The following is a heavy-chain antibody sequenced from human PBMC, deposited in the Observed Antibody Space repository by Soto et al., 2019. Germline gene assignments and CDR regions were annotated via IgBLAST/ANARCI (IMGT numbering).Heavy chain of an antibody. CDR2: IYYSGST. J-gene: IGHJ5*02. V-gene: IGHV4-31*03. D-gene: IGHD2-2*01. Sequence: SETLSLTCTVSGGSISSGGYYWSWIRQHPGKGLEWIGYIYYSGSTYYNPSLKSRVTISVDTSKNQFSLKLSSVTAADTAVYYCARRPQGYCSSTSCKYNWFDPWGQGTLVTVSS. CDR1: GGSISSGGYY. CDR3: ARRPQGYCSSTSCKYNWFDP.